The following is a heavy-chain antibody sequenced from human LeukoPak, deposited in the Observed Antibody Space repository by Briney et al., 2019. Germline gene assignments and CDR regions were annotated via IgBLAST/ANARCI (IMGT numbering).Heavy chain of an antibody. J-gene: IGHJ3*02. V-gene: IGHV4-61*02. CDR3: ARALIRRDGYNHFAFDI. CDR2: IYSGGST. Sequence: SETLSLTCTVSGASISAGYYYWSWIRQPAGKGLEWIGRIYSGGSTNYNPSLKSRVTISGDTSGKQFSLKLNSVTAADTAVYYCARALIRRDGYNHFAFDIWGQGTMVTVSS. CDR1: GASISAGYYY. D-gene: IGHD5-24*01.